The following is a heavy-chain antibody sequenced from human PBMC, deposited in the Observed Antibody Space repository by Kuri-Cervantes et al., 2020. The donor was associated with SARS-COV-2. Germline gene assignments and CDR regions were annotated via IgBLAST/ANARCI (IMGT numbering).Heavy chain of an antibody. D-gene: IGHD3-10*01. Sequence: SQTLSLTCAVYGGSFSGYYWSWIRQPPGKGLGWIGEINHSGSTNYNPSLKSRVTISVDTSKNQFSLKLSSVTAADTAVYYCARKGDGSGSYYDNWFDPWAREPWSPSPQ. J-gene: IGHJ5*02. CDR1: GGSFSGYY. CDR3: ARKGDGSGSYYDNWFDP. V-gene: IGHV4-34*09. CDR2: INHSGST.